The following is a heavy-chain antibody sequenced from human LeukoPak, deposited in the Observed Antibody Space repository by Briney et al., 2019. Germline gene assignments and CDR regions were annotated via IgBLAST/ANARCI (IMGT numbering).Heavy chain of an antibody. D-gene: IGHD3-3*01. Sequence: ASVKVSCKASGYTFTGYYMHWVRQAPGQGLEWMGWINPNSGGTNYAQKLQGRVTMTTDTSTSTAYMELRSLRSDDTAVYYCARVVSKFLLRFLEWLPYYFDYWGQGTLVTVSS. J-gene: IGHJ4*02. CDR1: GYTFTGYY. CDR2: INPNSGGT. V-gene: IGHV1-2*02. CDR3: ARVVSKFLLRFLEWLPYYFDY.